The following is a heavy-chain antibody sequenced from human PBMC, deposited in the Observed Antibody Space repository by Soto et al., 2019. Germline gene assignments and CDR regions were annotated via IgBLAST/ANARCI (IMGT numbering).Heavy chain of an antibody. J-gene: IGHJ4*02. CDR1: GYTFTSYG. Sequence: ASVKVSCKASGYTFTSYGISWVRQAPGQGLEWMGWISAYNGNTNYAQKLQGRGTMTTDTPTSTAYMELRSVRSDDTAVYYCARVIVSRSSIFVLGTIDYWDQGTLVTVSS. CDR2: ISAYNGNT. V-gene: IGHV1-18*01. CDR3: ARVIVSRSSIFVLGTIDY. D-gene: IGHD6-6*01.